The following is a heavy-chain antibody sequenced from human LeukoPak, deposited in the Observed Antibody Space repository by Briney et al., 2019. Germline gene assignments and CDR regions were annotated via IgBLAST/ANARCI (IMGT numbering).Heavy chain of an antibody. J-gene: IGHJ3*01. CDR1: GYSFTNYW. CDR3: VRPQSVAGTIGAFDV. D-gene: IGHD6-19*01. Sequence: GESLKISCQGSGYSFTNYWIGWVRQKPGIGLEWMGIIYPGDSETRYNPSFRGEVTMSVDKSSTTAYLQWSSLKASDIAIYFCVRPQSVAGTIGAFDVWGQGKMVTVSS. V-gene: IGHV5-51*01. CDR2: IYPGDSET.